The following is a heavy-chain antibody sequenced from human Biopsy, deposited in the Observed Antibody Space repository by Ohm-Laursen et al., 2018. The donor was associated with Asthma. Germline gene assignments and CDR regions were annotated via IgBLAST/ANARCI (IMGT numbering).Heavy chain of an antibody. D-gene: IGHD3-22*01. Sequence: PSDTLSLTCLVSGDSINSGGYSWNWIRQPPGKGLEWIAYLFHSGTTYYNPSLKSRVTISVDRSKRQFSLKVNSVTAADTAVYYCARMNTMIQAANYYSYAMDVWGQGTTVTVSS. CDR2: LFHSGTT. CDR3: ARMNTMIQAANYYSYAMDV. V-gene: IGHV4-30-2*01. CDR1: GDSINSGGYS. J-gene: IGHJ6*02.